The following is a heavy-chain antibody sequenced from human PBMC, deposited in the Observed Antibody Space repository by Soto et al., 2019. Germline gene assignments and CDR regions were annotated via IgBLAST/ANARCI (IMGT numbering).Heavy chain of an antibody. CDR3: ARVDSGGYYGMDV. J-gene: IGHJ6*02. Sequence: PSETLSLTCTGSCGSISSYYWSWIRQPPGKGLEWIGYIYYSGSTNYNPSLKSRVTISVDTSKNQFSLKLSSVTAADTAVYYCARVDSGGYYGMDVWGQGTTVTVSS. V-gene: IGHV4-59*01. D-gene: IGHD3-10*01. CDR1: CGSISSYY. CDR2: IYYSGST.